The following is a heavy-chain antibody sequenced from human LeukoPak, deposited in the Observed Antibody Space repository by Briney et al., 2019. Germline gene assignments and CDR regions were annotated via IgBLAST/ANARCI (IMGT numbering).Heavy chain of an antibody. J-gene: IGHJ4*02. Sequence: GGSLRLSCAASGFTFSSYWMSWVRQAPGKGLEWVANIKQDGSEKYYVDSVKGRFTISRDNAKNSLYLQMNSLRAEDTALYYCAKDIREDSSGLDYWGQGTLVTVSS. CDR1: GFTFSSYW. V-gene: IGHV3-7*03. D-gene: IGHD6-19*01. CDR2: IKQDGSEK. CDR3: AKDIREDSSGLDY.